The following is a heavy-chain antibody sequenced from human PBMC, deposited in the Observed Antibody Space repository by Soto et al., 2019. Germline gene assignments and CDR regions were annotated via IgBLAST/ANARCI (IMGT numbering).Heavy chain of an antibody. J-gene: IGHJ5*02. Sequence: SETLSLTCTVSGGSISSGDYYWSWIRQPPGKGLEWIGYIYYSGSTYYNPSLKSRVTISVDTSKNQFSPKLSSVTAADTAVYYCVRGGLRYDFWSGYPFPGFDPWGQGTLVTVSP. CDR1: GGSISSGDYY. D-gene: IGHD3-3*01. V-gene: IGHV4-30-4*01. CDR3: VRGGLRYDFWSGYPFPGFDP. CDR2: IYYSGST.